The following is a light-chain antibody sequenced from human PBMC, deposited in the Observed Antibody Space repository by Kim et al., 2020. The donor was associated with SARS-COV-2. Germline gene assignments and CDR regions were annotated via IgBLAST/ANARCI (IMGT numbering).Light chain of an antibody. CDR3: QQYNRYSGPRT. J-gene: IGKJ1*01. V-gene: IGKV1-5*03. CDR2: KAS. CDR1: QSITMW. Sequence: DIQMTQSPSTLSASVGDRVTITCRASQSITMWLAWYQQKPGKVPKLLIYKASTLESGVPSRFSGSGSGTEFSLTISSLQPDDFATYYCQQYNRYSGPRTFGQGTKVDIK.